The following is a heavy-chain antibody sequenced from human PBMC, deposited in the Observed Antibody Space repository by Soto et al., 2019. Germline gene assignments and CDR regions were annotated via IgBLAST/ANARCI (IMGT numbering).Heavy chain of an antibody. V-gene: IGHV3-23*01. CDR2: ISATGTTT. J-gene: IGHJ4*02. D-gene: IGHD6-13*01. CDR3: ATYSRPFYY. CDR1: EFSFSSYA. Sequence: EVQLMESGGGLVQPGGSLRLSCAASEFSFSSYALNWVRQAPGKGLEWVSAISATGTTTYYADSVKGRFTISRDNSKRTLFLQMDSLSPQDTAVFFCATYSRPFYYLGQGTLVTVSS.